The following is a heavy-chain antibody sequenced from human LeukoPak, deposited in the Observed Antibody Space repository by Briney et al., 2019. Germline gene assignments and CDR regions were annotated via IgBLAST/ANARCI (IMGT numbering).Heavy chain of an antibody. CDR3: AKGGKWDVTPFDY. D-gene: IGHD1-26*01. CDR1: GCTFTSYS. V-gene: IGHV3-23*01. Sequence: PGGCLRLSCAASGCTFTSYSVNWVRQAPGKGLEWVSTISGGGGSTYYADSVKGRFTISRDNSKNTLYLQVNSLRAEDTAVYYCAKGGKWDVTPFDYWGQGTLVTVSS. CDR2: ISGGGGST. J-gene: IGHJ4*02.